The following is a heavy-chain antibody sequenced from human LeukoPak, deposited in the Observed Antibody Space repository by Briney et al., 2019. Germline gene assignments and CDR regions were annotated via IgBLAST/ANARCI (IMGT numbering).Heavy chain of an antibody. Sequence: PGGSLRLSCAASGFTFSGSAMHWVRQASGKGLEWVGRIRSKANNYATAYAASVKSRFTISRDDSKNTAFLQMNSLKTEDTAVYYCTGGDRRDGYNLGDYWGQGTLVTVSS. CDR1: GFTFSGSA. D-gene: IGHD5-24*01. J-gene: IGHJ4*02. V-gene: IGHV3-73*01. CDR3: TGGDRRDGYNLGDY. CDR2: IRSKANNYAT.